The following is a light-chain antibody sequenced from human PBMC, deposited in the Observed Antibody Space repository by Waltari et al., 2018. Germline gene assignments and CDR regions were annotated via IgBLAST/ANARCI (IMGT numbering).Light chain of an antibody. J-gene: IGLJ2*01. CDR3: QAGDSSTYVV. CDR2: QDI. CDR1: RLGNKF. Sequence: SLELTQPPSVSVSPGQTATITCSGDRLGNKFTSWYQQRPGQSPVLVIHQDIRRPSGIPERFSGSISVDTATLTISGAQAVDEADYYCQAGDSSTYVVFGAGTKLTVL. V-gene: IGLV3-1*01.